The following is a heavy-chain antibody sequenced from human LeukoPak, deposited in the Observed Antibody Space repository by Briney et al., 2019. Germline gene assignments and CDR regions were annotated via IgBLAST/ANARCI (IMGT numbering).Heavy chain of an antibody. Sequence: ASVKVSCKASGYTFTGYYMHWVRQAPGQGLEWMGWINPNSGGTNYAQKFQGRVTMTRDTSISTAYMELSRLRSDDTAVYYCARDFDYSNYDRYFDHWGQGTLVTVSS. CDR1: GYTFTGYY. D-gene: IGHD4-11*01. CDR2: INPNSGGT. V-gene: IGHV1-2*02. J-gene: IGHJ4*02. CDR3: ARDFDYSNYDRYFDH.